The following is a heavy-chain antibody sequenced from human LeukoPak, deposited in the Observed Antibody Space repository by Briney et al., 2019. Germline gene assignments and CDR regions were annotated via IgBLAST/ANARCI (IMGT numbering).Heavy chain of an antibody. CDR2: IYSSGST. CDR1: GASISDYC. Sequence: SETLSLTCTISGASISDYCWSWIRQSPPKELAWIGYIYSSGSTNYNPSLNSPVTISVDTSKKHFSLKLTSVTAADTAVYYCASTLITFGGLMTFYFDSWGQGTLVTVSS. CDR3: ASTLITFGGLMTFYFDS. D-gene: IGHD3-16*01. J-gene: IGHJ4*02. V-gene: IGHV4-59*01.